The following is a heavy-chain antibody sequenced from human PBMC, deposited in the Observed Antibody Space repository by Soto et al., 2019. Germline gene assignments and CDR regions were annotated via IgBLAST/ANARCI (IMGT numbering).Heavy chain of an antibody. CDR3: ARDKDTSSWTAFDL. J-gene: IGHJ4*01. Sequence: GGSLRLSCEASGFTFSSYAMSWVRQAPGKGLEWVSALSATGLSTYYADSVRGRVTISRDDSTNTLSLEMRSLTADDTALYYCARDKDTSSWTAFDLWGHGTLVTVSS. CDR1: GFTFSSYA. CDR2: LSATGLST. D-gene: IGHD3-10*01. V-gene: IGHV3-23*01.